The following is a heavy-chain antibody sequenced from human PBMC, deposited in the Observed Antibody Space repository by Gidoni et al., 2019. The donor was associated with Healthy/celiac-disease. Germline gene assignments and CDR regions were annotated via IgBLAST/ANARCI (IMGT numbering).Heavy chain of an antibody. Sequence: QVQLQESGPGLVKPSKTLSLTCTVSGGSISSGGYYWSWIRQHPGKGLEWIGYIYYSGSTYYNPSLKSRVTISVDTSKNQFSLKLSSVTAADTAVYYCARGGYCSSTSCYRFYYYYGMDVWGQGTTVTVSS. D-gene: IGHD2-2*02. V-gene: IGHV4-31*03. J-gene: IGHJ6*02. CDR3: ARGGYCSSTSCYRFYYYYGMDV. CDR2: IYYSGST. CDR1: GGSISSGGYY.